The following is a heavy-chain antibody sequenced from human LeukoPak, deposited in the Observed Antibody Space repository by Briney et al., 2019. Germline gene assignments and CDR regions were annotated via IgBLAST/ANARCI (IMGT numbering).Heavy chain of an antibody. CDR3: ARSVAATPCNWFDP. D-gene: IGHD2-15*01. CDR1: GYTFTGYY. J-gene: IGHJ5*02. Sequence: ASVKVSCQASGYTFTGYYMHWVRQAPGQGLEWMGWINPNSGDTNYAQKFQGRVTMTRDTSISTAYMELSRLTSDDTTVYYCARSVAATPCNWFDPWGQGTLVTVSS. CDR2: INPNSGDT. V-gene: IGHV1-2*02.